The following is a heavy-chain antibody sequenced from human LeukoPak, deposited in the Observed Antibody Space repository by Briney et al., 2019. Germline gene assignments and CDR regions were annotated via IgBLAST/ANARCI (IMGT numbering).Heavy chain of an antibody. D-gene: IGHD5-18*01. CDR3: ARREYNNGYVF. CDR2: ISSDGRNT. Sequence: PGGSLRLSCAASGFTFGSYAMSWVRQAPGKGLEWVSAISSDGRNTYYADSVKGRFTISRDNSKNTLFLQVNSLRAEDTAVYYCARREYNNGYVFGGPGTLVTVSS. CDR1: GFTFGSYA. J-gene: IGHJ4*02. V-gene: IGHV3-23*01.